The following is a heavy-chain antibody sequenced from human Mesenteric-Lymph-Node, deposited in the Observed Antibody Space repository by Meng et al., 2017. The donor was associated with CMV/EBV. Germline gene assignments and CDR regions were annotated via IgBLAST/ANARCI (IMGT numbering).Heavy chain of an antibody. CDR3: ARIRYSGSYFDY. CDR1: GFSLSTSGMR. V-gene: IGHV2-70D*14. J-gene: IGHJ4*02. CDR2: IDWDDDK. D-gene: IGHD1-26*01. Sequence: QTLTLTCTFSGFSLSTSGMRVSWIRQPPGKALEWLARIDWDDDKFYSTSLKTRLTISKDTSKNQVVLTMTNMDPVDTATYYCARIRYSGSYFDYWGQGTLVTVSS.